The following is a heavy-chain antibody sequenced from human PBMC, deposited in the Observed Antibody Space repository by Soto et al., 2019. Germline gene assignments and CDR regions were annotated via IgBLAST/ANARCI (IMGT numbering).Heavy chain of an antibody. Sequence: GGSLRLSCAASGFTFSSYWMSWVRLAPGTRLEWVATIKQDGSDKYYVDSAKGRFTVSRDNAKSSLDLQMNSLRADDTAVYYCARGCAGGSCPYYIDVWGKGTTVTVSS. CDR1: GFTFSSYW. CDR3: ARGCAGGSCPYYIDV. J-gene: IGHJ6*03. D-gene: IGHD2-15*01. CDR2: IKQDGSDK. V-gene: IGHV3-7*01.